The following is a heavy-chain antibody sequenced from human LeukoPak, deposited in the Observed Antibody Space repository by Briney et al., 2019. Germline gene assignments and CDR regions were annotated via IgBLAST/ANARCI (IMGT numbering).Heavy chain of an antibody. V-gene: IGHV3-7*03. CDR1: GFIFTGYF. CDR3: ARGPYYYDSSEI. J-gene: IGHJ4*02. CDR2: IKHDGSEK. Sequence: GGSLRLSCAASGFIFTGYFMSWVRQAPGKGLEWVASIKHDGSEKYYVDSVRGRFTISRDNTKNLLYLQMNSLRAEDTAVYYCARGPYYYDSSEIWGQGTLVTV. D-gene: IGHD3-22*01.